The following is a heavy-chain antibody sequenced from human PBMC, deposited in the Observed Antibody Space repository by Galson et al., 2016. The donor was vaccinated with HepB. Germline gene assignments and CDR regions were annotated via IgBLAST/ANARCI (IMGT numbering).Heavy chain of an antibody. CDR3: AGVRYDFWSGYPKGPFDY. CDR2: IYHSGST. CDR1: GYSISSGYY. V-gene: IGHV4-38-2*02. Sequence: SETLSLTCTVSGYSISSGYYWGWIRQPPGKGLEWIGSIYHSGSTYYNPSTQSRLTIPVDTSKSQFSLKLSSVTAADTAVYYCAGVRYDFWSGYPKGPFDYLGQGTLVAVSS. D-gene: IGHD3-3*01. J-gene: IGHJ4*02.